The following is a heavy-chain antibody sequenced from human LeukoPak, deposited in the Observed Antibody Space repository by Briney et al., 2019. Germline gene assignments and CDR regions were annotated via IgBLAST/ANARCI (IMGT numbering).Heavy chain of an antibody. CDR2: IYYTGIT. V-gene: IGHV4-59*11. J-gene: IGHJ6*03. CDR1: GGSISSHY. CDR3: ARDNSFLVGAPSPTNFYCMDV. D-gene: IGHD1-26*01. Sequence: SETLSLTCTVSGGSISSHYLSWIRQTPGKGLEWIGYIYYTGITSYNPSLQSRVTISKDTSKNQFSLALRSVTAADTAVYYCARDNSFLVGAPSPTNFYCMDVWGKGTTVTVSS.